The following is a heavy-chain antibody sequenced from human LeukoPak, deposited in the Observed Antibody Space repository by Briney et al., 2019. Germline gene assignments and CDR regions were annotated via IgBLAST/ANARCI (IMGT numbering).Heavy chain of an antibody. V-gene: IGHV5-51*01. J-gene: IGHJ6*03. Sequence: TGESLKISCKGSGYSFTSYWIGWVRQMPGKGLEWMGIIYPGDSDTRYSPSFQGQVTISADKSISTAYLQWSSLKASDTAMYYCARWMTTVTTRYYYMDVWGKGTTVTISS. CDR2: IYPGDSDT. CDR1: GYSFTSYW. D-gene: IGHD4-17*01. CDR3: ARWMTTVTTRYYYMDV.